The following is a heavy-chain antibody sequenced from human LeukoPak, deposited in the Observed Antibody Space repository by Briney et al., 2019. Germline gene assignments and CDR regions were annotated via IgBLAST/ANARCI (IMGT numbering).Heavy chain of an antibody. D-gene: IGHD3-22*01. CDR1: GGSISSGGYY. V-gene: IGHV4-31*03. J-gene: IGHJ3*02. CDR2: IYYSGST. CDR3: ARGNDSSGYYLRAFDI. Sequence: SETLSLTCTVSGGSISSGGYYWSWIRQHPGKGLEWIGYIYYSGSTYYNPSLKSRVTISVDTSKNQFSLKLGSVTAADTAVYYCARGNDSSGYYLRAFDIWGQGTMVTVSS.